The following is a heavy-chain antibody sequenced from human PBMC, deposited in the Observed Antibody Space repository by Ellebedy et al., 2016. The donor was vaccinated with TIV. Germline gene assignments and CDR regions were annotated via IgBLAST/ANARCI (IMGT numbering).Heavy chain of an antibody. CDR1: GFTFSSYE. CDR3: ARQALEMATLSFDY. J-gene: IGHJ4*02. Sequence: GESLKISCAASGFTFSSYEMNWVRQAPGKGLEWVSYISSSGSTIYYADSVKGRFTTSRDNAKNSLYLQMNSLRAEDTAVYYCARQALEMATLSFDYWGQGTLVTVSS. CDR2: ISSSGSTI. V-gene: IGHV3-48*03. D-gene: IGHD5-24*01.